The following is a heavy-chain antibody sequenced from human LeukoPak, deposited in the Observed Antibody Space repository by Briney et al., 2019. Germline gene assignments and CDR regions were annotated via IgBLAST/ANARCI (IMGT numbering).Heavy chain of an antibody. V-gene: IGHV1-18*01. CDR3: ARIPSGGSGGSLAQ. J-gene: IGHJ4*02. Sequence: ASVKVSCKASGYTFTNYGISWVRQAPGQGLEWMGWISAYNGNTKYAQKFQGRVTMTTDTSTSTAYMELRSLRSDDTAMYYCARIPSGGSGGSLAQWGQGTLVTVSS. CDR1: GYTFTNYG. CDR2: ISAYNGNT. D-gene: IGHD2-15*01.